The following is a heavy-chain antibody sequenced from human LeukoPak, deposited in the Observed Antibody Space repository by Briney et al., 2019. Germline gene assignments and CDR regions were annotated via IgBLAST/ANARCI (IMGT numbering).Heavy chain of an antibody. J-gene: IGHJ6*03. Sequence: ASVKVSCKASGYDFTKYAVQWVRQAPGQRLEWMGWIDAGNGRTKYSQDFQGRVTITRDTSARIAYMELSSLRSDDTAVYYCARDVVYSYGYYYYYMDVWGKGTTVTVSS. CDR3: ARDVVYSYGYYYYYMDV. D-gene: IGHD5-18*01. V-gene: IGHV1-3*01. CDR2: IDAGNGRT. CDR1: GYDFTKYA.